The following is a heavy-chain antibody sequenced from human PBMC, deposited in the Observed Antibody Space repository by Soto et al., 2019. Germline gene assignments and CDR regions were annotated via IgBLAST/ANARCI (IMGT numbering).Heavy chain of an antibody. CDR2: TSGSGGST. CDR1: GFTFSIYA. J-gene: IGHJ6*02. CDR3: ATASIAAGGHTDYYYGMDV. V-gene: IGHV3-23*01. D-gene: IGHD6-13*01. Sequence: TGGALRLSCAASGFTFSIYAMSWVRHAPGKGREWVSATSGSGGSTYYADSVKGRFTISRDNSKNPLYLQMNSLRAEDTAVYYCATASIAAGGHTDYYYGMDVWGQGTTVTVSS.